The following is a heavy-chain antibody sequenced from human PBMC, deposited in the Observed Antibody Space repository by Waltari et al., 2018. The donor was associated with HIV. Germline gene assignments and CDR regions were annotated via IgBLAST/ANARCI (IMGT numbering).Heavy chain of an antibody. Sequence: QVQLQESGPGLVKPSETLSLTCTVSGGSISSYYWSWIRQPPGKGLEWIGYIYYSGSTNYNPSLKSRVTISVDTSKNQFSLKLSSVTAADTAVYYCATITGGYCTNGVCYTGYYGMDVWGQGTTVTVSS. V-gene: IGHV4-59*01. J-gene: IGHJ6*02. CDR1: GGSISSYY. CDR3: ATITGGYCTNGVCYTGYYGMDV. CDR2: IYYSGST. D-gene: IGHD2-8*01.